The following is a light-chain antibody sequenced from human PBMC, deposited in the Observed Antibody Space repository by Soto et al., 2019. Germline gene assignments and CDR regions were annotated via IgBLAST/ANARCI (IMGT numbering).Light chain of an antibody. CDR3: QPYNNWPFT. V-gene: IGKV3-15*01. Sequence: EIVMTQSPATLSVSPGERATLSCRASQSVSSNLAWYQQKPGQAPRLLIYGASTRATGIPARFSGSGSGTEFTLSTSSLHSERFAVYYCQPYNNWPFTFGPVTKVDIK. J-gene: IGKJ3*01. CDR2: GAS. CDR1: QSVSSN.